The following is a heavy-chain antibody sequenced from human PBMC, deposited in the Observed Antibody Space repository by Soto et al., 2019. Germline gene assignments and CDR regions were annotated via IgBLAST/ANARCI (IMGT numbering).Heavy chain of an antibody. D-gene: IGHD1-26*01. CDR1: GFALSTSGMC. Sequence: SGPTLVNPTQTLTLTCSFSGFALSTSGMCVSWIRQPPGKALEWLALIDWDDDKYYSTSLKTRLTISKDTSKNQVVLTMTNMEPVDTATYYFARIQACGSYTYYYYGRDVWGQGTTVTVSS. J-gene: IGHJ6*02. CDR3: ARIQACGSYTYYYYGRDV. CDR2: IDWDDDK. V-gene: IGHV2-70*01.